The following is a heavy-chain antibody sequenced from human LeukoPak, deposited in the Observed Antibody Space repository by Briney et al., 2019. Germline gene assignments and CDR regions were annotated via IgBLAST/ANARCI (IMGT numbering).Heavy chain of an antibody. J-gene: IGHJ4*02. CDR3: ARLSFIYYFQY. CDR2: FYYSGST. D-gene: IGHD3-10*01. Sequence: PSETLSLTCTVSGASISSGSYYWGWIRQPPGKGLEWIGDFYYSGSTYYNPSLKSRVTISVDMSNNRFSLKLSSVTAADTAVYYCARLSFIYYFQYWGQGTLVTVSS. V-gene: IGHV4-39*01. CDR1: GASISSGSYY.